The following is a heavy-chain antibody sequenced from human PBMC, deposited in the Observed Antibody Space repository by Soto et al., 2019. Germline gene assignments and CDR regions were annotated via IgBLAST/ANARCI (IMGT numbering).Heavy chain of an antibody. CDR3: ARDPRASAAPGPTGY. J-gene: IGHJ4*02. CDR1: GGTFSSYA. V-gene: IGHV1-69*06. D-gene: IGHD6-13*01. CDR2: IIPIFGTA. Sequence: SVKVSCKASGGTFSSYAISWVRQAPGQGLEWMGGIIPIFGTANYAQKFQGRVTITADKSTSTAYMELSSLRSEDTAVYYCARDPRASAAPGPTGYWGQGTLVTVYS.